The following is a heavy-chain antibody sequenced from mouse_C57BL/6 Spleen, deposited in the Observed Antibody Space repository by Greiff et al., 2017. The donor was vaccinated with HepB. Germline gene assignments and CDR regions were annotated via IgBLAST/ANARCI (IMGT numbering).Heavy chain of an antibody. J-gene: IGHJ3*01. CDR3: ARLDGYSAWFAY. CDR1: GFTFSSYT. CDR2: ISGGGGNT. V-gene: IGHV5-9*01. Sequence: EVQVVESGGGLVKPGGSLKLSCAASGFTFSSYTMSWVRQTPEKRLEWVATISGGGGNTYYPDSVKGRFTISRDNAKNTLYLQMSSLRSEDTALYYCARLDGYSAWFAYWGKGTLVTVSA. D-gene: IGHD2-3*01.